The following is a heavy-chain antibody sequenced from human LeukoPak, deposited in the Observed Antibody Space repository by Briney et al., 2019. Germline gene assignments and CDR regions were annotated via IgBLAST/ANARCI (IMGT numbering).Heavy chain of an antibody. V-gene: IGHV4-38-2*01. D-gene: IGHD6-19*01. CDR1: GYSISSGYY. Sequence: PSETLSLTCAVSGYSISSGYYWGWIRQSPGRGLEWIGSVYYNSGGTTYSPSLKSRVTISQDKSKNQFSLKLNSVTAADTAVYYCARSGWYSAGYYYYYMDVWGKGTTVTVSS. J-gene: IGHJ6*03. CDR2: VYYNSGGT. CDR3: ARSGWYSAGYYYYYMDV.